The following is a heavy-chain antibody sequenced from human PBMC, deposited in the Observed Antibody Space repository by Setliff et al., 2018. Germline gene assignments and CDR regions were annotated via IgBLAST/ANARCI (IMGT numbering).Heavy chain of an antibody. J-gene: IGHJ2*01. V-gene: IGHV4-39*07. CDR1: GGSISNGTFY. CDR3: ARNPDFLQYSFDL. Sequence: PSETLSLTCTVSGGSISNGTFYWGWIRQPPGKGLEWIGSINYHGSIFHDGTTHSTYYNPSLKSRVTISIDTSKSQFSLKLSSVTAADMALYYCARNPDFLQYSFDLWGRGTLVTV. CDR2: INYHGSIFHDGTTHST. D-gene: IGHD3-3*01.